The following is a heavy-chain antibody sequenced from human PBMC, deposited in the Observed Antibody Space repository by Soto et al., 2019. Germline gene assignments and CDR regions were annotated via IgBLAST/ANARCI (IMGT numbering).Heavy chain of an antibody. CDR2: IWYDGSNK. CDR1: GFTFGSYG. V-gene: IGHV3-33*01. Sequence: GGSLRLSCAAFGFTFGSYGMHWVRQAPGKGLEWVAVIWYDGSNKYYADSVKGRVTISRDNSKNTLYLQMNSLRAEDTAVYYCARLSTVTTVDYWGQGTLVTVSS. J-gene: IGHJ4*02. D-gene: IGHD4-17*01. CDR3: ARLSTVTTVDY.